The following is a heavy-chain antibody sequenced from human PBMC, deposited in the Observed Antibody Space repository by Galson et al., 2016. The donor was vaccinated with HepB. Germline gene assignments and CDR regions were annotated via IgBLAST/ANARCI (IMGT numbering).Heavy chain of an antibody. CDR3: AKDYRATLLLGAFDI. CDR1: GFTFENYV. J-gene: IGHJ3*02. D-gene: IGHD3-10*01. CDR2: INWNSGSI. Sequence: SLRLSCAASGFTFENYVMHWVRQAPGKGLEWVSGINWNSGSIEYADSLKGRFTIPRDNAKKSLYLQINSLRAADTALYYCAKDYRATLLLGAFDIWGQGTTVTVSS. V-gene: IGHV3-9*01.